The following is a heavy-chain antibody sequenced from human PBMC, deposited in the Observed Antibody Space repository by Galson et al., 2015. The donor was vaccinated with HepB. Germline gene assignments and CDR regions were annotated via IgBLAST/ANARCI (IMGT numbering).Heavy chain of an antibody. J-gene: IGHJ4*02. CDR1: GFTFSSYS. D-gene: IGHD6-19*01. Sequence: SLRLSCAASGFTFSSYSMNWVRQAPGMGLQWVSSIRRSSSYIYYADSVKRRFTISRDNAQNSLYLKMNSLRAEDTAVYYCAREISGWYPAGGFWGQGTLVTVSS. CDR2: IRRSSSYI. V-gene: IGHV3-21*01. CDR3: AREISGWYPAGGF.